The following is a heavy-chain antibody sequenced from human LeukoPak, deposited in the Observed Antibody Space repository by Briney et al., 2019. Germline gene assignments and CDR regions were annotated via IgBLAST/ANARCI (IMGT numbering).Heavy chain of an antibody. J-gene: IGHJ3*02. Sequence: PGGSLRLSCVASGFTFSSYAMSWVRQAPGKGLEWVSAISGSGVTTHYAGSVKGRFTISRDNSKNTLYLQMNSLRAEDTAVYYCARDDDAFDIWGQGTMVTVSS. CDR3: ARDDDAFDI. CDR1: GFTFSSYA. V-gene: IGHV3-23*01. CDR2: ISGSGVTT.